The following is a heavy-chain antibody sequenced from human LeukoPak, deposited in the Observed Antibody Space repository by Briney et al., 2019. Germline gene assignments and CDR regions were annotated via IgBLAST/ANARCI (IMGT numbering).Heavy chain of an antibody. CDR2: ISGSGGST. CDR3: ARDRWGYSYGGF. Sequence: GGSLRLSCAASGFTFGSYGMSWVRQAPGKGLEWVSAISGSGGSTYYADSVKGRFTISRDNAKNSLYLQMNSLRDEDTAVYYCARDRWGYSYGGFWGQGTLVTVSS. D-gene: IGHD5-18*01. CDR1: GFTFGSYG. J-gene: IGHJ4*02. V-gene: IGHV3-23*01.